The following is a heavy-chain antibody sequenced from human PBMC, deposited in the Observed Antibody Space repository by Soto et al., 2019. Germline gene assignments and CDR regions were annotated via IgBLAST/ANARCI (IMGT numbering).Heavy chain of an antibody. CDR1: GYTFTGYY. CDR3: ARATGEYYYYGMDV. D-gene: IGHD7-27*01. CDR2: INPNSGGT. V-gene: IGHV1-2*02. J-gene: IGHJ6*02. Sequence: QVQLVQSGAEVKKPGASVKVSCKASGYTFTGYYMHWVRQAPGQGLEWMGWINPNSGGTNYAQKFQGRVTITADESTSTAYMELSSLRSEDTAIYYCARATGEYYYYGMDVWGQGTSVTVSS.